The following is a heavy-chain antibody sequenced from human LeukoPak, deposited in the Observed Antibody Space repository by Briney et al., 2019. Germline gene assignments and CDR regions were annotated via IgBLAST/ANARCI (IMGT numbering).Heavy chain of an antibody. D-gene: IGHD6-6*01. CDR3: AKSPYSSSSGGYFFDY. Sequence: GGSLRLSCAASGLTFSGYAMSWVRQAPGEGLEWVSTISGSGYRTHYGDSVKGRFTISRDNSDNTLYLQINSLRAEDTAVYYCAKSPYSSSSGGYFFDYWGQGNLVTVSS. CDR2: ISGSGYRT. CDR1: GLTFSGYA. J-gene: IGHJ4*02. V-gene: IGHV3-23*01.